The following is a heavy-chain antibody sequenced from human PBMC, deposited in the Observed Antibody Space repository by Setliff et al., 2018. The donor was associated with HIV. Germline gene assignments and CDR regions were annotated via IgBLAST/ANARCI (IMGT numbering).Heavy chain of an antibody. V-gene: IGHV3-21*01. CDR2: ISSSSSYI. J-gene: IGHJ3*02. CDR3: ARVARGYCSGGSCYPDAFDI. CDR1: GFTFSSYS. D-gene: IGHD2-15*01. Sequence: PGGSLRLSCAASGFTFSSYSMNWVRQAPGKGLEWVSYISSSSSYIYYADSVKGRFTISRDNAKNSLYLQMNSLRAEDTAVYYCARVARGYCSGGSCYPDAFDIWGQGTMVTVSS.